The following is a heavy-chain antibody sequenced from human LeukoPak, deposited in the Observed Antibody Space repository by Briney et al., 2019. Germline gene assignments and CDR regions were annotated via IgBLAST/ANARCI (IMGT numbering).Heavy chain of an antibody. CDR1: GVTFDSSD. CDR2: INPNSDGT. J-gene: IGHJ4*02. Sequence: GASVKVSCKASGVTFDSSDISWVRQAPGQGLEWMGWINPNSDGTNYAQKFQGRVTMTRDTSISTAYMELSRLRSDDTAVYYCARYCSSTSCYAGVDYWGQGTLVTVSS. V-gene: IGHV1-2*02. D-gene: IGHD2-2*01. CDR3: ARYCSSTSCYAGVDY.